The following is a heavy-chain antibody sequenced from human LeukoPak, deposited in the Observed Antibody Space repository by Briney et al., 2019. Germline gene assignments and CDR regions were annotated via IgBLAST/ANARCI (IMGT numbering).Heavy chain of an antibody. J-gene: IGHJ6*03. CDR1: GFSFSSYG. CDR3: AKDPVPAAISYYYMDV. Sequence: GGSLRLSCAASGFSFSSYGMHWVRQAPGKGLEWVAFIRYDGTNKYYADSVKGRFTISRDNSKNTLYLQMNSLRAEDTAVYYCAKDPVPAAISYYYMDVWGKGTTVTVSS. CDR2: IRYDGTNK. V-gene: IGHV3-30*02. D-gene: IGHD2-2*01.